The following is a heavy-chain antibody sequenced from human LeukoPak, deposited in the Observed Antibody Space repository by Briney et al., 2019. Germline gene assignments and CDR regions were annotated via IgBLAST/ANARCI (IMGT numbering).Heavy chain of an antibody. V-gene: IGHV1-46*01. CDR3: AKSTTGISAWFDP. CDR1: GYTFTSYY. CDR2: INPSGGST. J-gene: IGHJ5*02. Sequence: ASVKVSCKASGYTFTSYYMHWVRQAPGQGLEWMGIINPSGGSTSYAQMFQGRVTMTRDTPTSTVYMELSSLRSEDTAVYYCAKSTTGISAWFDPWGQGTLVTVSS. D-gene: IGHD1-1*01.